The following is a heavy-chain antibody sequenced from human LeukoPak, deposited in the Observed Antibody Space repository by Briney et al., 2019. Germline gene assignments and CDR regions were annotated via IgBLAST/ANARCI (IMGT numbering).Heavy chain of an antibody. CDR2: IFADDGST. CDR1: GFTFSSYS. J-gene: IGHJ4*02. Sequence: GGSLRLSCAASGFTFSSYSMNWVRQAPGKGLDWVSVIFADDGSTKYADSVKGRFTISRDTSKNTLYLQMHNLRAEDTAVYYCAKDQRPDSGYDIDYWGQGTLVTVSS. D-gene: IGHD5-12*01. V-gene: IGHV3-23*03. CDR3: AKDQRPDSGYDIDY.